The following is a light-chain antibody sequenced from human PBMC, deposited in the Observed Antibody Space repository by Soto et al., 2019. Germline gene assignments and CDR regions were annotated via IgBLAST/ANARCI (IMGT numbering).Light chain of an antibody. CDR1: NIGSKR. CDR2: DDS. CDR3: QVWDTKSDHLV. J-gene: IGLJ2*01. V-gene: IGLV3-21*02. Sequence: SSELTQAPSVSVAPGQTARITCGGDNIGSKRVHWYQQEPAQAPVLVVYDDSDRPSGIPERFSGSKSESTATLTISRVEAADEADYFCQVWDTKSDHLVFGGGTKLTVL.